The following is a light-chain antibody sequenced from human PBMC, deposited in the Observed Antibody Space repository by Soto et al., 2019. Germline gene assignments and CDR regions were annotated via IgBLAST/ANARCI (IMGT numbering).Light chain of an antibody. J-gene: IGLJ1*01. Sequence: QSALTQPASVSGSPGQSITISCTGTSSDVGGYNYVSWYQQHPGKAPKLMIYDVTTRPSGVSNRFSGSKSGNTASLTISGLQAEDEGDYYCNSYTSTTTQVFGPGTKLTVL. V-gene: IGLV2-14*01. CDR1: SSDVGGYNY. CDR2: DVT. CDR3: NSYTSTTTQV.